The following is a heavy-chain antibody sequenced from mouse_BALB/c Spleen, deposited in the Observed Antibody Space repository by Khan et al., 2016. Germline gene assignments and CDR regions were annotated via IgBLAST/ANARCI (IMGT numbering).Heavy chain of an antibody. CDR1: GFDFSRYW. J-gene: IGHJ1*01. Sequence: EVKLLESGGGLVQPGGSLKLSCAASGFDFSRYWMSLVRQAPGTGLEWIGEINPDSSTINYTQSLKDKFIISRDNAQNTLYLQMSTVRSEDTALYYCASTFWYFDVWGAGTTVTVSS. V-gene: IGHV4-1*02. CDR2: INPDSSTI. CDR3: ASTFWYFDV.